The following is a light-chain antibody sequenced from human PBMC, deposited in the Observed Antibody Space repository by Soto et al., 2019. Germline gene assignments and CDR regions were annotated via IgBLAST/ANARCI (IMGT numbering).Light chain of an antibody. Sequence: TQSPATLSVSPGERATLSCRASQSISSDVAWYQQKPGQAPRLLIYGASTTATGIPARFSGSGSGTEFTLTISSLQSEDFAVYNCQQYNKWPRTFGQGTKVDVK. J-gene: IGKJ2*01. CDR3: QQYNKWPRT. CDR2: GAS. CDR1: QSISSD. V-gene: IGKV3-15*01.